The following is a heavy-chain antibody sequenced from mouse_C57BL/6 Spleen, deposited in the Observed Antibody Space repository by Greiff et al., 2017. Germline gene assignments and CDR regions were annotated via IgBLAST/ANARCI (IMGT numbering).Heavy chain of an antibody. CDR1: GFSLTSYG. V-gene: IGHV2-4*01. CDR3: AKNKEPSYAMDY. Sequence: QVHVKQSGPGLVQPSQSLSITCTVSGFSLTSYGVHWVRQPPGKGLEWLGVIWSGGSTDYNAAFISRLSISKDNSKSQVFFKMNSLQADDTAIYYCAKNKEPSYAMDYWGQGTSVTVSS. J-gene: IGHJ4*01. CDR2: IWSGGST.